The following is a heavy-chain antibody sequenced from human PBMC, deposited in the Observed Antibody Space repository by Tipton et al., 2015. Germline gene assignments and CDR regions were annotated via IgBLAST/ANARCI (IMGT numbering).Heavy chain of an antibody. CDR1: GFTFSTYT. CDR3: ARDRNYDSSPDAFDI. V-gene: IGHV3-21*01. CDR2: ISSGSGYI. Sequence: SLRLSCATSGFTFSTYTMGWVRLAPGKGLEWVSSISSGSGYIYYADSLKGRFTISRDNAKNSLYLLMDSLRAEDTAVYYCARDRNYDSSPDAFDIWGQGTMVTVSS. D-gene: IGHD3-22*01. J-gene: IGHJ3*02.